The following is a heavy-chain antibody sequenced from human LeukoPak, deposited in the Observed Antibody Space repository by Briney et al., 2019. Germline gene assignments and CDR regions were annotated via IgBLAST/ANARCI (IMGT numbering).Heavy chain of an antibody. CDR3: TTVGGSYHHRGVGYYYYYMAV. CDR1: GFTFSNAW. D-gene: IGHD1-26*01. CDR2: IKSKTDGGTT. J-gene: IGHJ6*03. V-gene: IGHV3-15*01. Sequence: PGGSLRLSCAASGFTFSNAWMSWVRQAPGKGLEWVGRIKSKTDGGTTDYAAPVKGRFTISRDDSKDTLYLQMNSLKTEDTAVYYCTTVGGSYHHRGVGYYYYYMAVWGQGTRVTVSS.